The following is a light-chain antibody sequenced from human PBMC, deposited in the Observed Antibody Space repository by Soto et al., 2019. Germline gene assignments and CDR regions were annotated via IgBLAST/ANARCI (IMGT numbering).Light chain of an antibody. CDR3: CLYIGATSDV. CDR1: SGFVGSFSL. Sequence: QSVLAQPASVSGSPGQSITISCTGTSGFVGSFSLVSWYQQHPGKAPKVMNSEGHRRPSGAPDRFSGSTTVNSASLTISGRQADDEAEYYFCLYIGATSDVFGTGPKVTV. V-gene: IGLV2-23*01. CDR2: EGH. J-gene: IGLJ1*01.